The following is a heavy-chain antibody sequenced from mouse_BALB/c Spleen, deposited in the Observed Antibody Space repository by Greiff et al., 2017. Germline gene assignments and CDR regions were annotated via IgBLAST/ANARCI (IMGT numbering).Heavy chain of an antibody. CDR3: ARRGGNQYYYAMDY. V-gene: IGHV3-2*02. Sequence: EVKVEESGPGLVKPSQSLSLTCTVTGYSITSDYAWNWIRQFPGNKLEWMGYISYSGSTSYNPSLKSRISITRDTSKNQFFLQLNSVTTEDTATYYCARRGGNQYYYAMDYWGQGTSVTVSS. CDR1: GYSITSDYA. D-gene: IGHD2-1*01. J-gene: IGHJ4*01. CDR2: ISYSGST.